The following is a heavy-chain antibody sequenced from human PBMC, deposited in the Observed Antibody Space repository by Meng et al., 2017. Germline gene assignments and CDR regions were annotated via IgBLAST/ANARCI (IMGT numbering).Heavy chain of an antibody. CDR1: GGSISSGGYY. CDR3: ARGLKSSTVTLELFDI. V-gene: IGHV4-31*03. D-gene: IGHD4-17*01. J-gene: IGHJ3*02. Sequence: SETLSLTCTVSGGSISSGGYYWSWIRQHPGKGLEWIGYIYYSGSTYYNPSLKSRVTISVDTSKNQFSLKLSSVTAADTAVYYCARGLKSSTVTLELFDIWGQGTMVTVS. CDR2: IYYSGST.